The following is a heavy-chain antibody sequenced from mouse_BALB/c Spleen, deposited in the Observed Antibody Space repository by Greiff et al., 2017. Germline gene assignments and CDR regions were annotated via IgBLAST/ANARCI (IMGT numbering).Heavy chain of an antibody. D-gene: IGHD1-1*01. Sequence: VQLQQSGAELVKPGASVKLSCTASGFNIKDTYMHWVKQRPEQGLEWIGRIDPANGNTKYDPKFQGKATITADTSSNTAYLQLSSLTSEDTAVYYCARSYYYGSRGYAMDYWGQGTSVTVSS. J-gene: IGHJ4*01. CDR3: ARSYYYGSRGYAMDY. CDR1: GFNIKDTY. V-gene: IGHV14-3*02. CDR2: IDPANGNT.